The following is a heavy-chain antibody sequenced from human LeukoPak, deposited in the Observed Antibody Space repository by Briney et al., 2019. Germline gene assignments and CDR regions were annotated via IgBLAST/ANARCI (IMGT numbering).Heavy chain of an antibody. CDR3: ASKVVVVAASKGPFDI. CDR1: GYTFTSYG. CDR2: ISAYNGNT. J-gene: IGHJ3*02. Sequence: ASVKVSCKASGYTFTSYGISWVRQAPGQGLEWMGWISAYNGNTNYAQKLQGRVTMTTDTSTSTAYMELRSLRSDDTAVYYCASKVVVVAASKGPFDIWGQGTMVTVSS. V-gene: IGHV1-18*01. D-gene: IGHD2-15*01.